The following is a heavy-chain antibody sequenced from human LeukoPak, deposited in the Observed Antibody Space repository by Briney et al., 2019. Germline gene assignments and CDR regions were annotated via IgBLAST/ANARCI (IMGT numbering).Heavy chain of an antibody. CDR2: ISPNNGNA. D-gene: IGHD3-22*01. CDR1: GYIFANFG. CDR3: ARDSLHRYNDDRSGYYRNPYDF. V-gene: IGHV1-18*01. J-gene: IGHJ3*01. Sequence: ASVKVSCKASGYIFANFGINWVRQAPGQGLEWLGWISPNNGNANYAQKLQGRVTMTRDTSTSTAYLDLRSLRSDDTAVYYCARDSLHRYNDDRSGYYRNPYDFWGQGTMVTVSS.